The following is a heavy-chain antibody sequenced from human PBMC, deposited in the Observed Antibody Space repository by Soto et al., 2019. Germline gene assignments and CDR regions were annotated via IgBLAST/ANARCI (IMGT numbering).Heavy chain of an antibody. D-gene: IGHD4-17*01. CDR1: GFTFSSYA. CDR3: AKRTVGWYFDL. V-gene: IGHV3-23*01. Sequence: EVQLLESGGGLVQPGGSLRLSCAASGFTFSSYAMSWVRQAPGKGLEWVSVISGSGGSTYSADSVKGRFTISRDNSKNTLYLQMNSLRDEDTAVYYCAKRTVGWYFDLWGRGTLVTVSS. J-gene: IGHJ2*01. CDR2: ISGSGGST.